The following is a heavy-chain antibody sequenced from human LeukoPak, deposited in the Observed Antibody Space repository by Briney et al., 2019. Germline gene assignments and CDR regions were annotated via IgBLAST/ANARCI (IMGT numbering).Heavy chain of an antibody. CDR3: ARGDSSGWYFTNYYYYMDV. Sequence: ASVKVSCKASGYTFTGYYMHWVRQAPGQGLEWMGWINPNSGGTNYAQKFQGGVTMTRDTSISTAYMELSRLRSDDTAVYYCARGDSSGWYFTNYYYYMDVWGKGTTVTVSS. V-gene: IGHV1-2*02. J-gene: IGHJ6*03. CDR1: GYTFTGYY. CDR2: INPNSGGT. D-gene: IGHD6-19*01.